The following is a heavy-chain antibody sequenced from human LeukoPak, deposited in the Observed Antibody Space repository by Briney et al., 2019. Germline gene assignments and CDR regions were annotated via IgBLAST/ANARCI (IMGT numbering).Heavy chain of an antibody. CDR3: AAIPSMDNGPTEDY. Sequence: VASVKVSCKASGFTFTSSAMQWVRQARGQRLEWIGWIVVGSGNTNYAQKFQERVTITRDMSTSTAYMELSSLRSEDTAVYYCAAIPSMDNGPTEDYWGQGTLVTVSS. V-gene: IGHV1-58*02. D-gene: IGHD2/OR15-2a*01. CDR2: IVVGSGNT. J-gene: IGHJ4*02. CDR1: GFTFTSSA.